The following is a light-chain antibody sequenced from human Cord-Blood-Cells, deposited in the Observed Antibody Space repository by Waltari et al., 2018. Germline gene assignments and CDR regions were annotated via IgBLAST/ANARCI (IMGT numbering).Light chain of an antibody. CDR3: SSYTSSSTWV. CDR2: DVS. Sequence: QSALTQPAPVSGSPGQSITISCTGTSSDVGGYNDVSWYQQHPGKAPKLMIYDVSNRPSGVSNRFAGSKSGNTASLTISGLQAEDEADYYCSSYTSSSTWVFGGGTKLTVL. CDR1: SSDVGGYND. J-gene: IGLJ3*02. V-gene: IGLV2-14*03.